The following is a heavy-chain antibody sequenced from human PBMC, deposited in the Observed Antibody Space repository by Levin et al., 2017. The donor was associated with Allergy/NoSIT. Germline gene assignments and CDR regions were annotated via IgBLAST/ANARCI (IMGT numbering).Heavy chain of an antibody. Sequence: SETLSLTCAVSGASISSGGYSWSWIRQPPGKGLEWIGYIHHSGSTYYNPSLRGRITISLDWSKNQISLKLSSVIAADTAVYYCARVVGGWGGDTYYYFDSWGQGTLVTVSS. V-gene: IGHV4-30-2*01. J-gene: IGHJ4*02. CDR2: IHHSGST. CDR1: GASISSGGYS. D-gene: IGHD2-15*01. CDR3: ARVVGGWGGDTYYYFDS.